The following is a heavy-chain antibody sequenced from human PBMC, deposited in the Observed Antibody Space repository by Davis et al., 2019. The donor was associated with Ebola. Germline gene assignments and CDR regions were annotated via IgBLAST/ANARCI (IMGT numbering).Heavy chain of an antibody. CDR2: ISSSSSYI. CDR1: GFTFSSYN. CDR3: ARATHFDY. Sequence: GESLKISCAASGFTFSSYNMNWVRQAPGKGLEWVSSISSSSSYIYYADSVKGRFTISRDNAKNSLYLQMNSLRAEDTAVYYCARATHFDYWGQGTLVTVSS. J-gene: IGHJ4*02. V-gene: IGHV3-21*01. D-gene: IGHD2-15*01.